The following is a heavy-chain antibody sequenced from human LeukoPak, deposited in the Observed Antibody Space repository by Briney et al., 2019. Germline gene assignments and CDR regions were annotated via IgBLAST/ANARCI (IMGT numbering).Heavy chain of an antibody. CDR1: GGSISSYY. CDR3: ARDGGYSSSWYSLNSYYYYYMDV. J-gene: IGHJ6*03. Sequence: NPSETLSLTCTVSGGSISSYYWSWIRQPAGKGLEWIGRIYTSGSTNYNPSLKSRVTRSVDTAKNQFSLKLSSVTAADTAVYYCARDGGYSSSWYSLNSYYYYYMDVWGKGTTVTISS. V-gene: IGHV4-4*07. D-gene: IGHD6-13*01. CDR2: IYTSGST.